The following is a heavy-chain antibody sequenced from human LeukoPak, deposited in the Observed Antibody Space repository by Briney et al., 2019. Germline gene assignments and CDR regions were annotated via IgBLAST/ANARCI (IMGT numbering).Heavy chain of an antibody. CDR2: IRYDGSNK. CDR3: AKDGGNYGDYDY. CDR1: GFTFSSYG. D-gene: IGHD4-17*01. J-gene: IGHJ4*02. V-gene: IGHV3-30*02. Sequence: AGGSLRLSCAASGFTFSSYGMHWVRQAPGKGLEWVAFIRYDGSNKYYADCVKGRFTISRDNSKNTLYLQMNSLRAEDTAVYYCAKDGGNYGDYDYWGQGTLVTVSS.